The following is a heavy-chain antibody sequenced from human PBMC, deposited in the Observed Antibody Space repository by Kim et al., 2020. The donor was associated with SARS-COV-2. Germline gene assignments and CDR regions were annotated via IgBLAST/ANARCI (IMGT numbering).Heavy chain of an antibody. D-gene: IGHD6-19*01. Sequence: SETLSLTCTVSGGSISSSSYYWGWIRQPPGKGLEWIGSIYYSGSTYYNPSLKSRVTISVDTSKNHFSLKLSSVTAADTAVYYCARAEDSSGWYGEDYWGQGTLVTVSS. CDR1: GGSISSSSYY. CDR3: ARAEDSSGWYGEDY. J-gene: IGHJ4*02. V-gene: IGHV4-39*02. CDR2: IYYSGST.